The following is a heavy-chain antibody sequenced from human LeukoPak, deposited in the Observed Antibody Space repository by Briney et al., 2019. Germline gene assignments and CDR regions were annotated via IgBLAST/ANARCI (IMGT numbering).Heavy chain of an antibody. D-gene: IGHD6-13*01. Sequence: GASVKVSCKASGYTFTGYYMHWVRQAPGQGLEWMGWINPNSGGTNYAQKFQGRVTVTRDTSISTAYMELSRLRSDDTAVYYCARSSSWDYYFDYWGQGTLVTVSP. CDR2: INPNSGGT. CDR3: ARSSSWDYYFDY. V-gene: IGHV1-2*02. J-gene: IGHJ4*02. CDR1: GYTFTGYY.